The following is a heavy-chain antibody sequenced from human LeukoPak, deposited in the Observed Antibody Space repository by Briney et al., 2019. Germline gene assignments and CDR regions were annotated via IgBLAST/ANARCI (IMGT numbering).Heavy chain of an antibody. V-gene: IGHV4-34*01. CDR3: ARAWSFFEVGALGP. D-gene: IGHD3-3*01. CDR1: GGSFSGYY. J-gene: IGHJ5*02. CDR2: INHSGST. Sequence: SETLSLTCAVYGGSFSGYYWSWIRQPPGKGLEWIGEINHSGSTNYNPSLKRRVTISVDTSKNQFSLKLSSVTAADTAVYYCARAWSFFEVGALGPWGQGTLVTVSS.